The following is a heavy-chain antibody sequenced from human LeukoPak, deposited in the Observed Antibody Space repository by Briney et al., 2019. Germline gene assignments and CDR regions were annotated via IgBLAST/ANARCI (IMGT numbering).Heavy chain of an antibody. CDR1: GFALSGHW. J-gene: IGHJ6*02. CDR2: VNRDGSET. CDR3: ARNNGMDV. V-gene: IGHV3-7*03. Sequence: AGGSLRLSCAASGFALSGHWMTWVRQVPGRGPEWVANVNRDGSETYYLDSVKGRFTISKDNAKNSLYLQMNSLRAEDTALYHCARNNGMDVWGQGTTVIVSS.